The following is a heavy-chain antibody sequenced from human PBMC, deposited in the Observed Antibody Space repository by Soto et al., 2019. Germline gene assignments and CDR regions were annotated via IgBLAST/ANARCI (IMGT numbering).Heavy chain of an antibody. CDR3: ARDRQRGYSGYDYYYYYGMDV. CDR2: IWYDGSNK. D-gene: IGHD5-12*01. Sequence: GGSLRLSCAASGFTFSSYGMHWVRQAPGKGLEWVAVIWYDGSNKYYADSVKGRFTISRDNSKNTLYLQMNSLRAEDTAVYYCARDRQRGYSGYDYYYYYGMDVWGQGTTVTVSS. CDR1: GFTFSSYG. J-gene: IGHJ6*02. V-gene: IGHV3-33*01.